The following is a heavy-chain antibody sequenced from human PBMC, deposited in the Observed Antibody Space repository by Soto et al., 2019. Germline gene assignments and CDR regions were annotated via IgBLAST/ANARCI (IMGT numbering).Heavy chain of an antibody. J-gene: IGHJ5*02. CDR3: ARQRSPEGWFDP. D-gene: IGHD3-10*01. CDR2: VTVTGGST. Sequence: GGSLRLSCAASAISFNTYGMTWVRQAPGKGLEWVSTVTVTGGSTYYADSVKGRFTISRDRSNYTVSLLLNSLRVEDTAIYYCARQRSPEGWFDPWGQGTLVTGSS. CDR1: AISFNTYG. V-gene: IGHV3-23*01.